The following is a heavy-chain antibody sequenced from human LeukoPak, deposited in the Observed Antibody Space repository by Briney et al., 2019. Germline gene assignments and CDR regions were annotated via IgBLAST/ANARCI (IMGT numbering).Heavy chain of an antibody. CDR1: GFTFSTYA. J-gene: IGHJ4*02. Sequence: GGSLRLSCAASGFTFSTYAMHWDRQAPGKGLEWVALISYDGSNKYYADSVKGRFTISRDNSKNTLYLQVNSLRAEDTAVYYCAREHCSRTSCYTGGDYWGQGTLVTVSS. CDR3: AREHCSRTSCYTGGDY. D-gene: IGHD2-2*02. V-gene: IGHV3-30-3*01. CDR2: ISYDGSNK.